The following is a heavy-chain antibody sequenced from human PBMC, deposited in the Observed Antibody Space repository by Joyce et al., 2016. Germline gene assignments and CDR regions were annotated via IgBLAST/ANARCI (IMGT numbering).Heavy chain of an antibody. J-gene: IGHJ4*02. CDR1: GFTFNSYS. Sequence: EVQLVESGGGWVQPGGSLRLSCAASGFTFNSYSLNWVRQAPGKGLEWVSYISYSSSTIDYADAVKGRFTISRDNAKNSLYLQMNSLRDEDTAVYYCARALWFGELFYFDYWGQGTLVTVSS. CDR2: ISYSSSTI. CDR3: ARALWFGELFYFDY. D-gene: IGHD3-10*01. V-gene: IGHV3-48*02.